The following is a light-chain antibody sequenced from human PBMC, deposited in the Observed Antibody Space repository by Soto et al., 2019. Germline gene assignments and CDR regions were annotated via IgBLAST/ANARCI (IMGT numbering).Light chain of an antibody. Sequence: DIQMTQSPSTLSASVGDRVTITCRASQSISSWLAWYQQIPGKAPKLLIYKASSLESGVPSRFSGSGSGKEFTLTISSLPPDDFATYYCQQYNSYLYTFGQGTKLEIK. CDR2: KAS. J-gene: IGKJ2*01. CDR1: QSISSW. CDR3: QQYNSYLYT. V-gene: IGKV1-5*03.